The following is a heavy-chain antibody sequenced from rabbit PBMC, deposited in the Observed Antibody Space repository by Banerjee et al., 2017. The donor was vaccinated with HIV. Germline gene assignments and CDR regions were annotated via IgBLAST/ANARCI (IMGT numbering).Heavy chain of an antibody. D-gene: IGHD4-2*01. V-gene: IGHV1S47*01. J-gene: IGHJ4*01. CDR3: GRADKGWNGAHL. CDR2: TYPGKTNT. Sequence: QEQLEETGGGLVQPGGSLTLSCKASGFDFTNYYICWVRQAPGKGLEWIGMTYPGKTNTDYASWVNGRFTISSNTNQNTVTLQMTSLTAADTATYFCGRADKGWNGAHLWGQGTLVTVS. CDR1: GFDFTNYY.